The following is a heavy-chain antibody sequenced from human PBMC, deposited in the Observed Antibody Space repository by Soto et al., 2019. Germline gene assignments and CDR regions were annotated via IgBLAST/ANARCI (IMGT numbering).Heavy chain of an antibody. CDR2: ISSSSSYI. CDR1: GFTFSRYS. D-gene: IGHD1-7*01. Sequence: EVQLVESGGGLVKPGGSLRLSCAASGFTFSRYSMNWVRQAPGKGLEWVSSISSSSSYIYYADSVKGRFTISRDNAKNSRYLQMNSRRAEDTAVYYCARGAPGPERLELPPPHYYYYMDVWGKGTTVTVSS. J-gene: IGHJ6*03. CDR3: ARGAPGPERLELPPPHYYYYMDV. V-gene: IGHV3-21*01.